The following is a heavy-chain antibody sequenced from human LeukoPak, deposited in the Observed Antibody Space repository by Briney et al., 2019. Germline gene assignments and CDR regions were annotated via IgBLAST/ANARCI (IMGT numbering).Heavy chain of an antibody. CDR3: ARGGSDFWNL. Sequence: SETLSLTCTVSGGSFTSSSHYWGWVRQPPGKGLEWIGSVFYSGIPYFNPSLKSRVTISVDTSKNQFSLKLSSVTAADTAVYYCARGGSDFWNLWGQGTMVTVSS. D-gene: IGHD3-3*01. J-gene: IGHJ3*01. CDR2: VFYSGIP. CDR1: GGSFTSSSHY. V-gene: IGHV4-39*07.